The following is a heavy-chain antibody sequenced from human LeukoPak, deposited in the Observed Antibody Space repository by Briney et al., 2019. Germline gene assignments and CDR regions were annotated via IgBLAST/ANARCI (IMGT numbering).Heavy chain of an antibody. J-gene: IGHJ4*02. CDR1: GFTFSAYS. V-gene: IGHV3-48*04. CDR3: ARATTDSGY. CDR2: ISSGSGTI. D-gene: IGHD1-1*01. Sequence: GGSLRLSCAASGFTFSAYSMNWVRQTPEKGLEWLSFISSGSGTIYYADSVEGRFTISRDNAKNSLFLQMNSLRVEDTAVYYCARATTDSGYWGPGTLVTASS.